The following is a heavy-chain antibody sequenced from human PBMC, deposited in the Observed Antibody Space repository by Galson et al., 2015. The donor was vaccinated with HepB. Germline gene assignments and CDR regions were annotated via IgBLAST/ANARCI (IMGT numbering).Heavy chain of an antibody. J-gene: IGHJ4*02. CDR2: IYYSGST. D-gene: IGHD1-14*01. CDR3: ASWLSPARSEDY. CDR1: GGSIISSSYY. V-gene: IGHV4-39*01. Sequence: SETLSLTCSVSGGSIISSSYYWAWIRQPPGKGLEWIATIYYSGSTYYNPSLKSRAIIAVHTSKNQLSLRLGSVTAADTSVYYCASWLSPARSEDYWGQGLLVTVST.